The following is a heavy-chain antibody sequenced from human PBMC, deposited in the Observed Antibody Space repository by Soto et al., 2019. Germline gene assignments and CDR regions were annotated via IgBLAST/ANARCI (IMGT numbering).Heavy chain of an antibody. CDR3: ARLLRYPPGGMDV. Sequence: PSETLSLTCPVSGGSISSSSYYWGWIRQPPGKGLEWIGSIYYSGSTYYNPSLKSRVTISVDTSKNQFSLKLSSVTAADTAVYYCARLLRYPPGGMDVWGQGTTVTVSS. J-gene: IGHJ6*02. CDR2: IYYSGST. V-gene: IGHV4-39*01. CDR1: GGSISSSSYY. D-gene: IGHD3-9*01.